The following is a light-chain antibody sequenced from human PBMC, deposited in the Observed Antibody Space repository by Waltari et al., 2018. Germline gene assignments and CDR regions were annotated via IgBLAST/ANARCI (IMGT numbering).Light chain of an antibody. CDR2: KVS. CDR1: QSFVHSDGNTY. V-gene: IGKV2-30*02. Sequence: DVVMTQSPLSLPITPGQPASISCRSSQSFVHSDGNTYLSWYQQKPGQPPRLLIYKVSNRASGVPDIFSGSGAGTDFTLKISRVEAEDVGVYYCGQGTKVPFTFGPGTKLDIK. CDR3: GQGTKVPFT. J-gene: IGKJ3*01.